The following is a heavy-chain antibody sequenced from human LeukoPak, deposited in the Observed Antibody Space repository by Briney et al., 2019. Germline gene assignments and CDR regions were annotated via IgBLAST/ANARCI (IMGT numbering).Heavy chain of an antibody. D-gene: IGHD6-19*01. V-gene: IGHV3-23*01. J-gene: IGHJ4*02. CDR3: VRSFGSGWYFFDY. Sequence: GGSLRLSCAASGFTFSDYAMSWVRQAPGKGLEWVASISGSGGSTYYADAVKDRFPISRDDSRKTLYLQMNSLRAEDTAVYYCVRSFGSGWYFFDYWGQGTLVTVSS. CDR1: GFTFSDYA. CDR2: ISGSGGST.